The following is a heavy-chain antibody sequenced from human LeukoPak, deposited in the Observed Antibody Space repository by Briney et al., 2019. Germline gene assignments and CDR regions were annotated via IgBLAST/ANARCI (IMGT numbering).Heavy chain of an antibody. CDR2: ISGSGGST. J-gene: IGHJ4*02. Sequence: GGSLRLSCAASGFTFSSYAMSWVRQAPGKGLEWVSAISGSGGSTYYADSVKGRFTISRDNSKNTPYLQMNSLRAEDTAVYYCAKLPPPYCSSTSCPDYWGQGTLVTVSS. CDR1: GFTFSSYA. V-gene: IGHV3-23*01. D-gene: IGHD2-2*01. CDR3: AKLPPPYCSSTSCPDY.